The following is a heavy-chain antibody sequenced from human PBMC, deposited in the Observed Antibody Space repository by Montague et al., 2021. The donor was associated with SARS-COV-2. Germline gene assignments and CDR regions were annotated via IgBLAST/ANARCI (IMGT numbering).Heavy chain of an antibody. J-gene: IGHJ6*02. CDR3: ARVLSHRAIFGVVIINGMDV. V-gene: IGHV4-31*03. Sequence: TLSLTCTVSGGSISSGGYYWSWIRQHPGKGLEWIGYIYYSGSTYYNPSLKSRVTISVDTSKNQFSLKLSPVTAADTAVYYCARVLSHRAIFGVVIINGMDVWGQGTTVTVSS. CDR2: IYYSGST. CDR1: GGSISSGGYY. D-gene: IGHD3-3*01.